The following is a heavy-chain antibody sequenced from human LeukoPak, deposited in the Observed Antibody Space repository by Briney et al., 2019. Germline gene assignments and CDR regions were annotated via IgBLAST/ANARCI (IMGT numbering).Heavy chain of an antibody. CDR3: ARLVSGRRYYDSSGYGFSPY. V-gene: IGHV4-39*01. Sequence: SETLSPTCTVSGGSISSSSYYWGWIRQPPGKGLEWIGSIYYSGSTYYNPSLKSRVTISVDTSKNQFSLKLSSVTAADTAVYYCARLVSGRRYYDSSGYGFSPYWGQGTLVTVSS. CDR1: GGSISSSSYY. D-gene: IGHD3-22*01. CDR2: IYYSGST. J-gene: IGHJ4*02.